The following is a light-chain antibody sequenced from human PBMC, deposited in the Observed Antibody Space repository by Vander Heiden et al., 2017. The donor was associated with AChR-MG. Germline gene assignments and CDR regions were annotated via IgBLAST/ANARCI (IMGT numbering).Light chain of an antibody. CDR3: MQALQTPLT. CDR1: QCLLHSNGYSY. Sequence: DIVMTQSPLSLPVTPGEPAFISCRSSQCLLHSNGYSYLDWYLQKPGQSPQLLIYLGSNRASGVPDRFSGSGSGTDFTLKISRVEAEDVGVYYCMQALQTPLTFGGGTKVEIK. CDR2: LGS. V-gene: IGKV2-28*01. J-gene: IGKJ4*01.